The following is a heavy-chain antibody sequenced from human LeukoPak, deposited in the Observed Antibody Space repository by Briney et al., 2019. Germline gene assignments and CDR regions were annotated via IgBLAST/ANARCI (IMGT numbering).Heavy chain of an antibody. Sequence: GGSLRLSRAASGFTFSSYWMHWVRQAPGKGLLWVSRINSDGSSTSYADSVKGRFTISRDNAKNTLYLQMNSLRAEDTAVYYCARRIAAAAAPYYFDYWGQGTLVTVSS. D-gene: IGHD6-13*01. J-gene: IGHJ4*02. CDR1: GFTFSSYW. CDR3: ARRIAAAAAPYYFDY. V-gene: IGHV3-74*01. CDR2: INSDGSST.